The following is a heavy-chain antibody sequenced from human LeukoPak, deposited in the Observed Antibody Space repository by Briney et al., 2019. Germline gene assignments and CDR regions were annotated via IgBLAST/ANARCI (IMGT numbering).Heavy chain of an antibody. CDR1: GFTFSSYS. D-gene: IGHD3-22*01. J-gene: IGHJ3*02. V-gene: IGHV3-21*03. Sequence: PGGSLRLSCAASGFTFSSYSMNWVRQAPGKGLEWVSSISSSSSYICYADSVKGRFTISRDNAKNSLYLQMNSLRAEDTAVYYCARVDSSGYYLVGACDIWGQGTMVTVSS. CDR2: ISSSSSYI. CDR3: ARVDSSGYYLVGACDI.